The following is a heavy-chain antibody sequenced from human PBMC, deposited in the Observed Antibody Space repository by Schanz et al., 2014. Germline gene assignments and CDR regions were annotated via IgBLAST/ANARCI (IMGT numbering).Heavy chain of an antibody. Sequence: QVQLVESGGGVVQPGRSLRLSCAASGFTFNNYGMHWVRQAPGKGREWVAVISFAGTNKYYADSVKGRFTVSRDNSKNTLLLQMNSLRAADTAMYYCARDVKSRIGEFYGMDVWGQGTTVTVS. CDR3: ARDVKSRIGEFYGMDV. CDR2: ISFAGTNK. CDR1: GFTFNNYG. D-gene: IGHD3-10*01. V-gene: IGHV3-30*03. J-gene: IGHJ6*02.